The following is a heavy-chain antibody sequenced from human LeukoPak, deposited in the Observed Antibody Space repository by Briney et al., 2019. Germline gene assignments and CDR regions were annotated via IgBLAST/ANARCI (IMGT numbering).Heavy chain of an antibody. J-gene: IGHJ4*02. CDR3: ARDFYGAWLRWETSFDY. CDR1: GFTFSSYA. V-gene: IGHV3-30-3*01. CDR2: ISYDGSNK. D-gene: IGHD5-12*01. Sequence: RPGRSLRLSCAASGFTFSSYAMHWVRQAPGKGLEWVAVISYDGSNKYYADSVKGRFTISRDNSKNTLYLQMNSLRAEDTAVYYCARDFYGAWLRWETSFDYGGQGTLVTVSS.